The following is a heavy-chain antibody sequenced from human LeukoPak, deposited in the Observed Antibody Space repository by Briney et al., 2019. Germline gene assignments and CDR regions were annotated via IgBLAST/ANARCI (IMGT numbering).Heavy chain of an antibody. J-gene: IGHJ3*02. CDR2: ISYDGSNK. V-gene: IGHV3-30-3*01. Sequence: GGSLRLSCAASGFTFSSYVMHWVRQAPGKGLEWVAVISYDGSNKYYAESVKGRFTISRDNSKNTLYLQMNSLRAEDTAVYYCAAGLVVIDAFDIWGQGTMVTVSS. CDR1: GFTFSSYV. CDR3: AAGLVVIDAFDI. D-gene: IGHD3-22*01.